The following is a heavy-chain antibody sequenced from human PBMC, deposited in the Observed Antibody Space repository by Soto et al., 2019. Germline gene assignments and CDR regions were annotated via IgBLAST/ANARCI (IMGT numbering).Heavy chain of an antibody. CDR2: IYYSGST. CDR1: GGSISIYY. CDR3: ARSRSGYDSDAFDI. Sequence: SETLALTCTVSGGSISIYYWSWIRQPPGKGLEWIGYIYYSGSTNYNPSLKSRVTISVDTSKNQSSLKLSSVTAADTAVYYCARSRSGYDSDAFDIWGQGTMVTVSS. J-gene: IGHJ3*02. D-gene: IGHD5-12*01. V-gene: IGHV4-59*01.